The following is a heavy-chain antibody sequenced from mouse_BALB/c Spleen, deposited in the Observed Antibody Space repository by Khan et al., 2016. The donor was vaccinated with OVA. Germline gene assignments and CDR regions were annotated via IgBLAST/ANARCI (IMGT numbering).Heavy chain of an antibody. V-gene: IGHV1S41*01. CDR3: ARSKYYGSSLYAMDY. CDR2: IGPGSGST. J-gene: IGHJ4*01. CDR1: GYTFTSYW. D-gene: IGHD1-1*01. Sequence: DLVKPGASVKLSCKASGYTFTSYWINWIKQRPGQGLEWIGRIGPGSGSTSYNEMFKGKATLTVATSSSTAHIQLSSLSSEDSAVYICARSKYYGSSLYAMDYWGQGTSVTFSS.